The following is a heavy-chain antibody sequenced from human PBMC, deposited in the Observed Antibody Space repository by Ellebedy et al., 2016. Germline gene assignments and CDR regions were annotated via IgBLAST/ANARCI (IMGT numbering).Heavy chain of an antibody. CDR3: RQGHYADY. CDR1: GFSINTFF. CDR2: ISAGSDNT. V-gene: IGHV3-23*01. J-gene: IGHJ4*02. Sequence: GGSLRLSXAASGFSINTFFMSWVRQAPGKGLEWISTISAGSDNTRLADSVKGRFTVSRDNSKNTVYLRMSNLRVEDTALYYCRQGHYADYWGQGTLVTVSS.